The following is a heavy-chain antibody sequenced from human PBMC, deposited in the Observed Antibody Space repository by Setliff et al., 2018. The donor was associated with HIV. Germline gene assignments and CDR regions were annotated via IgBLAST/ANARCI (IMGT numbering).Heavy chain of an antibody. Sequence: GGSLRLSCAVSGFTFSSHWMVWVRQAPGKGLEWVANINQDGSEKNYVDSVKGRFTISRDNAKNSLYLQMNSLRAEDTAVYYCARAEGAAGGGYSPGSFDYWGQGAPVTVSS. CDR3: ARAEGAAGGGYSPGSFDY. V-gene: IGHV3-7*01. CDR2: INQDGSEK. J-gene: IGHJ4*02. D-gene: IGHD5-18*01. CDR1: GFTFSSHW.